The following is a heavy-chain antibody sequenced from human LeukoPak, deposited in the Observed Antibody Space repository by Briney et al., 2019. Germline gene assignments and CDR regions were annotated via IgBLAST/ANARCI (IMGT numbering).Heavy chain of an antibody. CDR2: INHSGST. CDR1: GGSFSGYY. J-gene: IGHJ6*03. Sequence: SETLSLTCAVYGGSFSGYYWSWIRQPPGKGLEWIGEINHSGSTNYNPSLKSRVTISVDTSKNQFSLKLSSVTAADTAVYYCARVEWLGRKYYYYHMDVWGKGTTVTVSS. V-gene: IGHV4-34*01. CDR3: ARVEWLGRKYYYYHMDV. D-gene: IGHD6-19*01.